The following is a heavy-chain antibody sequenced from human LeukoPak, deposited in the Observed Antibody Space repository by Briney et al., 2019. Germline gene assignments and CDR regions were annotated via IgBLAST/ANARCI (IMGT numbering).Heavy chain of an antibody. CDR3: AKAPQLWIDY. CDR1: GFTFSSYG. J-gene: IGHJ4*02. Sequence: SGGSLRLSCAAPGFTFSSYGMHWVRQAPGKGLEWVAFIRYDGSNKYYADSVKGRFTISGDNSKNTLYLQMNSLRAEDTAVYYCAKAPQLWIDYWGQGTLVTVSS. V-gene: IGHV3-30*02. CDR2: IRYDGSNK. D-gene: IGHD5-18*01.